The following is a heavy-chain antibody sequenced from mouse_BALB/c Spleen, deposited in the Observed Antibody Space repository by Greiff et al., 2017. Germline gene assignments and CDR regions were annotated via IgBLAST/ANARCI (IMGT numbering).Heavy chain of an antibody. CDR2: ISNGGGST. V-gene: IGHV5-12-2*01. J-gene: IGHJ3*01. CDR3: ARHYYGRAEGFAY. CDR1: GFTFSSYT. D-gene: IGHD1-1*01. Sequence: EVNVVESGGGLVQPGGSLKLSCAASGFTFSSYTMSWVRQTPEKRLEWVAYISNGGGSTYYPDTVKGRFTISRDNAKNTLYLQMSSLKSEDTAMYYCARHYYGRAEGFAYWGQGTLVTVSA.